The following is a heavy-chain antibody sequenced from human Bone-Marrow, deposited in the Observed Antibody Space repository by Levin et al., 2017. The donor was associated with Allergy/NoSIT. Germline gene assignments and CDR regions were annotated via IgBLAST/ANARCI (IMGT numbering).Heavy chain of an antibody. CDR1: GGSISSYF. D-gene: IGHD2-15*01. Sequence: SCTVSGGSISSYFWSWIRQPPGKGLEWIGYMSYRGNTKYNPSLKSRVTISGDTPKNQFFLKLNSVTAADTAVYYCARQDGWFFDFWGQGALVTVAS. CDR2: MSYRGNT. J-gene: IGHJ4*02. CDR3: ARQDGWFFDF. V-gene: IGHV4-59*01.